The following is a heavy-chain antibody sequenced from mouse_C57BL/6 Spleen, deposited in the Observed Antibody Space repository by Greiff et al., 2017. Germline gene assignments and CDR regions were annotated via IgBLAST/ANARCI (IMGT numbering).Heavy chain of an antibody. CDR1: GYTFTDYN. V-gene: IGHV1-22*01. D-gene: IGHD4-1*01. J-gene: IGHJ4*01. CDR3: ARRTGKRDYFDY. CDR2: INPNNGGT. Sequence: DVKLQESGPELVKPGASVKMSCKASGYTFTDYNMHWVKQSHGKSLEWIGYINPNNGGTSYNQKFKGKATLTVNKSSSTAYMELRSLTSEDSAVYYCARRTGKRDYFDYWGQGTSVTVSS.